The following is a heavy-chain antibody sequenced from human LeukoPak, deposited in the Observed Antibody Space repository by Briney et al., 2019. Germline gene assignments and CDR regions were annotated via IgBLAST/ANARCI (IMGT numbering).Heavy chain of an antibody. Sequence: GRSLRLSCASSGFTFSDYYMSCVTQARGKGLEEGSYISSSGSTIYYADSVKGRFTISRDNAKNSLYLQMNSLRAEDTAVYYCARGVGATHYYYYGMDVWGQGTTVTVSS. J-gene: IGHJ6*02. V-gene: IGHV3-11*01. CDR1: GFTFSDYY. CDR3: ARGVGATHYYYYGMDV. D-gene: IGHD1-26*01. CDR2: ISSSGSTI.